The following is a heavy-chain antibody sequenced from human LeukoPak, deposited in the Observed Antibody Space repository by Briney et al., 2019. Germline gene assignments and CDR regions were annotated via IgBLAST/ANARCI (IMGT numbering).Heavy chain of an antibody. Sequence: GGSLRLSCAASGFAFSSYGMHWVRQAPGKGLEWVAVIWYDGSNKYYADSVKGRFTISRDNSKNTLYLQMNSLRAEDTAVYYCARGYYDSSGLPWFFDYWGQGTLVTVSS. CDR3: ARGYYDSSGLPWFFDY. J-gene: IGHJ4*02. CDR2: IWYDGSNK. CDR1: GFAFSSYG. D-gene: IGHD3-22*01. V-gene: IGHV3-33*01.